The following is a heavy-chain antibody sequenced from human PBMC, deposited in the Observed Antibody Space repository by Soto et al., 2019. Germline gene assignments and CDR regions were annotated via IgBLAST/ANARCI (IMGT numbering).Heavy chain of an antibody. CDR3: ATARIYSGYESHPNWSDS. Sequence: SETLSLTCAVSGGSISSGGYCWRWIGQRPGKGVEWIGYIYHSGSTYYNPSLKSRVTISVDRSKNQFSLKLSSVTAADTAVYYCATARIYSGYESHPNWSDSWRHGILVTFS. V-gene: IGHV4-30-2*01. CDR2: IYHSGST. CDR1: GGSISSGGYC. J-gene: IGHJ5*01. D-gene: IGHD5-12*01.